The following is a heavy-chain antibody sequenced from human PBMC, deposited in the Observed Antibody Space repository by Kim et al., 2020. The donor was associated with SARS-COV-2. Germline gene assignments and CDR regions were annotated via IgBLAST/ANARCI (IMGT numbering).Heavy chain of an antibody. V-gene: IGHV3-33*01. Sequence: GGSLRLSCAASGFTFSRHGMHWVRQAPGKGLEWVAVIWYDGSDQYYADSVKGRFTISRDNSKNTLYLQMNSLRAEDTAVYYCGRDVGAVRIDYWGQGNMVTVSS. D-gene: IGHD1-26*01. J-gene: IGHJ4*02. CDR2: IWYDGSDQ. CDR3: GRDVGAVRIDY. CDR1: GFTFSRHG.